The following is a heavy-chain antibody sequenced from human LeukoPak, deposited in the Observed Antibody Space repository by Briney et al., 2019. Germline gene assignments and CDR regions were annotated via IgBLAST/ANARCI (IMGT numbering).Heavy chain of an antibody. CDR1: GGSISSGDYY. CDR3: ARNYGGKRTGYFDY. CDR2: IYYSGST. Sequence: SETLSLTCTVSGGSISSGDYYWSWIRQPPGKGLEWIGYIYYSGSTNYNPSLKSRVTISVDTSKNQFSLKLSSVTAADTAVYYCARNYGGKRTGYFDYWGQGTLVTVSS. J-gene: IGHJ4*02. D-gene: IGHD4-23*01. V-gene: IGHV4-30-4*01.